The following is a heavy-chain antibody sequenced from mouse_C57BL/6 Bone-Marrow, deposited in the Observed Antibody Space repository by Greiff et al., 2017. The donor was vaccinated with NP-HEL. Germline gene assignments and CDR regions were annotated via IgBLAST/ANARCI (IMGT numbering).Heavy chain of an antibody. CDR2: INPNNGGT. CDR3: AIRGDWYFDV. CDR1: GYTFTDYN. Sequence: VQLQQSGPELVKPGASVKIPCKASGYTFTDYNMDWVKQSHGKSLEWIGDINPNNGGTIYNQKFKGKATLTVAKSSSTAYMELRSLTSEDTAVYYCAIRGDWYFDVWGTGTTVTVSS. J-gene: IGHJ1*03. V-gene: IGHV1-18*01.